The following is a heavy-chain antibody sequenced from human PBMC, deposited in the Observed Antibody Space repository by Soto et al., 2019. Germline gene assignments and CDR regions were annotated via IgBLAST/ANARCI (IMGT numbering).Heavy chain of an antibody. V-gene: IGHV3-21*01. CDR3: ARVVTGTTPLRNFDY. CDR2: ISSSSTYI. Sequence: GGSLRLSCAASGFTFSSHTMNWVRQAPGKGLEWVSSISSSSTYIYYADSLKGRFTISRDNAKNSLYLQMNSLRAEDTAVYYCARVVTGTTPLRNFDYWGQGTLVTVSS. J-gene: IGHJ4*02. CDR1: GFTFSSHT. D-gene: IGHD1-7*01.